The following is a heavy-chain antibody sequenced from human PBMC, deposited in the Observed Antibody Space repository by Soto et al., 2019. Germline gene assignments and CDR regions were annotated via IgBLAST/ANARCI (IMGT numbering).Heavy chain of an antibody. CDR3: ARVLRYYHVVIDAFDI. Sequence: XETLALTCAVYGGSFSGYYWSWIRQPAGKGLEWIGEIDHSGSTNYNPSLKSRVTISVDTSKNQFSLKLSSVTAADTAVYYCARVLRYYHVVIDAFDIWGQGTMVTVSS. J-gene: IGHJ3*02. CDR2: IDHSGST. CDR1: GGSFSGYY. D-gene: IGHD3-9*01. V-gene: IGHV4-34*01.